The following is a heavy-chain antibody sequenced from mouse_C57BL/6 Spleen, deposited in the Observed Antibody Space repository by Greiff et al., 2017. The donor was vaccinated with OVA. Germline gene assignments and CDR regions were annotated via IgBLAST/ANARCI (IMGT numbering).Heavy chain of an antibody. V-gene: IGHV5-4*01. D-gene: IGHD1-1*01. J-gene: IGHJ3*01. Sequence: EVQGVESGGGLVKPGGSLKLSCAASGFTFSSYAMSWVRQTPEKRLEWVATISDGGSYTYYPDNVKGRFTISRDNAKNNLYLQMSHLKSEDTAMYYCAREVTTVVDPFAYWGQGTLVTVSA. CDR1: GFTFSSYA. CDR3: AREVTTVVDPFAY. CDR2: ISDGGSYT.